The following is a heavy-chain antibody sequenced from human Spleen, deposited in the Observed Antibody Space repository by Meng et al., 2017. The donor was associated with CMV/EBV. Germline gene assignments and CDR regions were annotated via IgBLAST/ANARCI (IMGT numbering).Heavy chain of an antibody. Sequence: SCAASGFSFRAYYMSWIRQAPGKGLEWVSYISSSGSTIYYADSVKGRFTISRDNAKNSLYLQMNSLRAEDTAVYYCARGAQKNWFDPWGQGTLVTVSS. J-gene: IGHJ5*02. V-gene: IGHV3-11*04. CDR3: ARGAQKNWFDP. CDR2: ISSSGSTI. CDR1: GFSFRAYY.